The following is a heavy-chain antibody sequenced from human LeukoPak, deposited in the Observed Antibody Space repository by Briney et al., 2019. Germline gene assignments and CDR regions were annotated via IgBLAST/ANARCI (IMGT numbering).Heavy chain of an antibody. Sequence: PSETLSLTCTVSGGSISSSSYYWGWIRQPPGKGLEWIGSIYYSGSTYYNPSLKSRVTISVDTSKNQFSLKLSSVTAADTAVYCCARIGISSSSLGFNYWGQGTLVTVSS. V-gene: IGHV4-39*01. J-gene: IGHJ4*02. CDR2: IYYSGST. D-gene: IGHD6-6*01. CDR3: ARIGISSSSLGFNY. CDR1: GGSISSSSYY.